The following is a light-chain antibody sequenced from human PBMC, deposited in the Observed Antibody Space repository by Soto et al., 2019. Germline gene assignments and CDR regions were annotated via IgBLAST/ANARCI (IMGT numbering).Light chain of an antibody. CDR2: EVS. Sequence: QSVLPETTSVFGSPGQSITISCTGTSSDIGNYGFVSWYQQVPGTAPKAMIYEVSNRTSGVSNRFSGSKSGNTASLTISGLQAEDEAYYYCSSYTTSTSLILFGEGTKVTVL. J-gene: IGLJ2*01. V-gene: IGLV2-14*01. CDR1: SSDIGNYGF. CDR3: SSYTTSTSLIL.